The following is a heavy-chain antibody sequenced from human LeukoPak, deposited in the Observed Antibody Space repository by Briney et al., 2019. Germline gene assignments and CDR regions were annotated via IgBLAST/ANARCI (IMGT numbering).Heavy chain of an antibody. Sequence: TSETLSLTCAVYGGSFSGYYWSWIRQPPGKGLEWIGEINHSGSTNYNPSLKSRVTISVDTSKSQFSLKLSSVTAADTAVYYCARAYYDYVWGSYRSWGQGTLVTVSS. V-gene: IGHV4-34*01. J-gene: IGHJ5*02. D-gene: IGHD3-16*02. CDR3: ARAYYDYVWGSYRS. CDR1: GGSFSGYY. CDR2: INHSGST.